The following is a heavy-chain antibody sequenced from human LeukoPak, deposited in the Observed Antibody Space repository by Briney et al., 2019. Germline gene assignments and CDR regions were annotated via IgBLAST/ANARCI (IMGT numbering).Heavy chain of an antibody. Sequence: GASVKVSCKASGYTFTNYGISWVRQAPGQGLEWMGWISAYNGNTNYAQKLQGRVTMTTDTSTSTAYMELRSLRSDDTAVYYCAREGSMYYDFWSGYYSYGMDVWGQGTTVTVSS. V-gene: IGHV1-18*01. D-gene: IGHD3-3*01. CDR1: GYTFTNYG. CDR3: AREGSMYYDFWSGYYSYGMDV. J-gene: IGHJ6*02. CDR2: ISAYNGNT.